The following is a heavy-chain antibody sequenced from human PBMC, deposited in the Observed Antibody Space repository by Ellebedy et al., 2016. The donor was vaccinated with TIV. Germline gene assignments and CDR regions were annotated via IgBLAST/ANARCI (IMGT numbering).Heavy chain of an antibody. CDR3: ASGAYDI. Sequence: GESLKISCAASGLTFSSHAMSWVRQAPGKGLEWVSSITESGGNTYYADSVKGRFTISRDNAKISLYLQMNSLTAEDTAVYYCASGAYDIWGQGTKVTVSS. CDR2: ITESGGNT. CDR1: GLTFSSHA. J-gene: IGHJ3*02. V-gene: IGHV3-23*01.